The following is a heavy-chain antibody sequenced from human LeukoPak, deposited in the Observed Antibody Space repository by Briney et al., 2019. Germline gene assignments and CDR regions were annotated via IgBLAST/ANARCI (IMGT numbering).Heavy chain of an antibody. Sequence: SETLSLTCAVYGGSFSGYYWSWIRQPPGKGLEWIGEINHSGSTYYNPSLKSRVTISVDTSKNQFSLKLSSVTAADTAVYYCAREEKNQWLLLQWWFDPWGQGTLVTVSS. CDR3: AREEKNQWLLLQWWFDP. CDR1: GGSFSGYY. J-gene: IGHJ5*02. V-gene: IGHV4-34*01. CDR2: INHSGST. D-gene: IGHD3-22*01.